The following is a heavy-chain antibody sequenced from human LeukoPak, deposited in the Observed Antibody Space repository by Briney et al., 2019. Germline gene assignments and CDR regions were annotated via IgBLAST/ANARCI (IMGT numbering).Heavy chain of an antibody. CDR3: ARDYSTYFDY. V-gene: IGHV3-33*01. CDR1: EFTFSSYG. D-gene: IGHD1-26*01. Sequence: PGESLRLSCAASEFTFSSYGMHWVRQAPGKGLEWVAVIWYDGSNKYYADSVKGRFTISRDNSKNTLYLQMNSLRAEDTAVYYCARDYSTYFDYWGQGTLVTVSS. CDR2: IWYDGSNK. J-gene: IGHJ4*02.